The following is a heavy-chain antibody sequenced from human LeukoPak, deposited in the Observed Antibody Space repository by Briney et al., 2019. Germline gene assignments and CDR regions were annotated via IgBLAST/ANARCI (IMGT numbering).Heavy chain of an antibody. D-gene: IGHD3-3*01. J-gene: IGHJ4*02. CDR1: GGSISSSSYY. Sequence: SETLSLTCTVSGGSISSSSYYWGWIRQPPGKGLEWIGSIYYSGSTYYNPSLKSRVTMSVYTSKKQFSLKLSSVTAADTAVYYCATSPRYDFWSGYYSYFDYWGQGTLVTVSS. CDR3: ATSPRYDFWSGYYSYFDY. V-gene: IGHV4-39*01. CDR2: IYYSGST.